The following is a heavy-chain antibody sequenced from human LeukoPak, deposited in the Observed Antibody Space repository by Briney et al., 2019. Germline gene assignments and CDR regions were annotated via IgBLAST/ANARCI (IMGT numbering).Heavy chain of an antibody. Sequence: GGSLRLSCAASGFTFNSYGMSWVRQAPGKGLEWVSGISGSGGATYYADSVKGRFTVSRDDPHNTLYLQMNSLKTEDTAVYYCTSRRLSTVTTDYWGQGTLVTVSS. CDR1: GFTFNSYG. J-gene: IGHJ4*02. CDR3: TSRRLSTVTTDY. D-gene: IGHD4-17*01. CDR2: ISGSGGAT. V-gene: IGHV3-23*01.